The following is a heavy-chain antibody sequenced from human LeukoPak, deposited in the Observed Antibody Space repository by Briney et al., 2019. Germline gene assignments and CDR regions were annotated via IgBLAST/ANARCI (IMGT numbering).Heavy chain of an antibody. CDR1: GYSFTSYW. CDR2: IYPGDSGT. J-gene: IGHJ4*02. V-gene: IGHV5-51*01. CDR3: ARRPAGPQHPFDY. Sequence: GESLKISCKGSGYSFTSYWIGWVRQIPGQGLEWMGIIYPGDSGTRYSPSFQGQVTISADKSISTAYLPWSSLKASDTAMYYCARRPAGPQHPFDYWGQGTLVTVSS.